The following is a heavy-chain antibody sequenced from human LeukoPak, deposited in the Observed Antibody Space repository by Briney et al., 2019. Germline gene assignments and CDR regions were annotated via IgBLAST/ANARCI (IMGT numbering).Heavy chain of an antibody. D-gene: IGHD1-26*01. CDR2: IGDSGGNT. Sequence: GRSLSLSCAPSGFTLSSYPMTCVRQAPGKGLDWVSTIGDSGGNTFYADAVKGRFTISRDNSKNTLFLQMISLRAEDTAGYYCARDVGITVGATDYWGQGALVTVSS. V-gene: IGHV3-23*01. CDR3: ARDVGITVGATDY. CDR1: GFTLSSYP. J-gene: IGHJ4*02.